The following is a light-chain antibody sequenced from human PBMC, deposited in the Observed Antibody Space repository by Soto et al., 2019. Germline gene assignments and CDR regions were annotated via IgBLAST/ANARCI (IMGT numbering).Light chain of an antibody. J-gene: IGLJ2*01. V-gene: IGLV3-1*01. CDR3: QTWDSSTVI. CDR1: KLGDKY. Sequence: SYELTQPPSVSVSPGQTASITCSGDKLGDKYASWYQQKPGQSPILVIYKDTQRPSGIPERFSGSNSGNTATLTISGTQAMNEADYYCQTWDSSTVIFGGGTKVTVL. CDR2: KDT.